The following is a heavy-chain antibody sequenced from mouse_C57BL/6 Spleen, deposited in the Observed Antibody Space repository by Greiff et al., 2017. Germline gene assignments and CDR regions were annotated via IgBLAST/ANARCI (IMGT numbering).Heavy chain of an antibody. D-gene: IGHD1-1*01. CDR3: ARSYYGSSRIDY. CDR2: IYPGSGNT. V-gene: IGHV1-76*01. Sequence: VQVVESGAELVRPGASVKLSCKASGYTFTDYYINWVKQRPGQGLEWIARIYPGSGNTYYNEKFKGKATLTAEKSSSTAYMQLSSLTSEDSAVYFCARSYYGSSRIDYWGQGTTLTVSS. J-gene: IGHJ2*01. CDR1: GYTFTDYY.